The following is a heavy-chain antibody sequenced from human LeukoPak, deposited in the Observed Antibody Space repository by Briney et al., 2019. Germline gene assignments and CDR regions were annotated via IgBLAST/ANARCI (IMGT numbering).Heavy chain of an antibody. CDR2: IHHSGST. V-gene: IGHV4-38-2*02. Sequence: SETLSLTCTVSGYSISGGYYWGWIRQPPGEGLEWIGSIHHSGSTYYNPSLKSRVTISVDTSKNQFSLKLSSMSAADTAVYYCARQDSSSFDSWGQGTLVTVSS. CDR3: ARQDSSSFDS. J-gene: IGHJ4*02. D-gene: IGHD6-6*01. CDR1: GYSISGGYY.